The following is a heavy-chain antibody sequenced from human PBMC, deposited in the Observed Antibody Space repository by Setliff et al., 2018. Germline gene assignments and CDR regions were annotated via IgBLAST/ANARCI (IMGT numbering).Heavy chain of an antibody. CDR2: IKADGSTT. CDR3: ARDGAGTPFDY. J-gene: IGHJ4*02. CDR1: GFTFSSYW. D-gene: IGHD6-19*01. Sequence: GSLRLSCAASGFTFSSYWMHWVRQAPGKGLVWVSRIKADGSTTYYADSVKGRFTVSRDNAKNTLYLQMNSPRAEDTAVYFCARDGAGTPFDYWGQGTLVTVSS. V-gene: IGHV3-74*01.